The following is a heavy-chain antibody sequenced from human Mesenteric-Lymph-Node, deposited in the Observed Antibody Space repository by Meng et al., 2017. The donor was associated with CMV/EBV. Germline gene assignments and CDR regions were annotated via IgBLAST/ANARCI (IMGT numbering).Heavy chain of an antibody. Sequence: CAVDGGSFSGYYWSWIRQPPGKGLEWIGEINHNGSTNYNPSLKSRVTISVDTSKNQFSLKLSSVTAADTAVYYCARDKRSGSSFDYWGQGTLVTVSS. V-gene: IGHV4-34*01. D-gene: IGHD1-26*01. CDR1: GGSFSGYY. CDR2: INHNGST. J-gene: IGHJ4*02. CDR3: ARDKRSGSSFDY.